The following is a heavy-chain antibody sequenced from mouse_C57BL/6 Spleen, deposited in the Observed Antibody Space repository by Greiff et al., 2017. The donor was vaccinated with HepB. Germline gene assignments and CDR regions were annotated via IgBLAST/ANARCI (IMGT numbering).Heavy chain of an antibody. V-gene: IGHV5-4*01. Sequence: EVKLMESGGGLVKPGGSLKLSCAASGFTFSSYAMSWVRQTPEKRLEWVATISDGGSYTYYPDNVKGRFTISRDNAKNNLYLQMSHLKSEDTAMYYCARDGDYYGSSYPYWYFDVWGTGTTVTVSS. CDR1: GFTFSSYA. J-gene: IGHJ1*03. CDR2: ISDGGSYT. CDR3: ARDGDYYGSSYPYWYFDV. D-gene: IGHD1-1*01.